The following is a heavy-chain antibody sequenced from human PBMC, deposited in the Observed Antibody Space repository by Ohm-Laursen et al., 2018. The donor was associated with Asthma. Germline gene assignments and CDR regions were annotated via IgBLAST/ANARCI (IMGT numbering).Heavy chain of an antibody. V-gene: IGHV4-34*01. CDR2: INHSGGS. D-gene: IGHD3-22*01. CDR1: GGSFTDYS. CDR3: ARRNRDRSGYYYVDY. J-gene: IGHJ4*02. Sequence: TLSLTCAVYGGSFTDYSWNWLRQSPGKGLEWIGEINHSGGSNYHPSLQSRVTISLDTSKNQFSLKLSSVTAADTSVYFCARRNRDRSGYYYVDYWGQGTLVTVSS.